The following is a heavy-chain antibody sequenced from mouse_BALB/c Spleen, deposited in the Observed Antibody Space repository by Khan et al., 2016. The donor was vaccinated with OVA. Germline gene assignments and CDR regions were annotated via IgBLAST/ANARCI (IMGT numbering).Heavy chain of an antibody. CDR3: AREVYSSNYGWCAY. CDR2: ISSGGTT. D-gene: IGHD1-1*01. V-gene: IGHV5-6-5*01. Sequence: EVQLVESGGGLVKPGGSLKLSCAASGFTFSTYAMSWVRQTPEKRLEWVASISSGGTTNYSDIMKGRFTIPTDNARYIPYLQLSSLRSEDTAMYYCAREVYSSNYGWCAYWGQGTLVTVSA. J-gene: IGHJ3*01. CDR1: GFTFSTYA.